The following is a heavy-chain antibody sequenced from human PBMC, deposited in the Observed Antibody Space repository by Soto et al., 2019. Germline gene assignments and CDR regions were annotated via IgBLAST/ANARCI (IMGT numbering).Heavy chain of an antibody. CDR3: ACRTDSIATGVDV. CDR1: GFTFSSYS. Sequence: PGGSLRLSCAASGFTFSSYSMSWVRQAPGKGLEWVSIIYRGGTTYYEDSVKGRFTISRDNSRNTLYLQMNSLRVDDTAVYYCACRTDSIATGVDVWGQGTTVTVSS. J-gene: IGHJ6*02. D-gene: IGHD2-21*01. V-gene: IGHV3-53*01. CDR2: IYRGGTT.